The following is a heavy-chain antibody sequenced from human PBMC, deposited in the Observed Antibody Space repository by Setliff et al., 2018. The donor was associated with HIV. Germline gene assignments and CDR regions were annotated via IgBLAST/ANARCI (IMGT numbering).Heavy chain of an antibody. Sequence: ASVKVSCKASGYTFTSYGISWVRQAPGQGLEWMGWISEYNGDTKYAQKLQGRVTMTKDTSTSTAYMELRSLRSDDTAVYYCARDSSFNMVVWGKGTTVTVSS. J-gene: IGHJ6*03. CDR1: GYTFTSYG. CDR3: ARDSSFNMVV. V-gene: IGHV1-18*01. CDR2: ISEYNGDT.